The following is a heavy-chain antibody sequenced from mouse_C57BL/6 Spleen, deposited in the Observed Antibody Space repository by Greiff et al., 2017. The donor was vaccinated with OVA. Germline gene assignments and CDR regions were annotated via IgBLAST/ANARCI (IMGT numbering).Heavy chain of an antibody. D-gene: IGHD1-1*01. J-gene: IGHJ2*01. CDR1: GYTFTDYH. Sequence: EVQLQQSGPELVKPGASVKMSCKASGYTFTDYHMHWVKQSHGKSLEWIGYINPNNGGTSYNQKFKGKATLTVNQSSSTAYMELRSLTSEDAAVYYCARRYYGSSYDYWGQGTTLTVSS. CDR2: INPNNGGT. CDR3: ARRYYGSSYDY. V-gene: IGHV1-22*01.